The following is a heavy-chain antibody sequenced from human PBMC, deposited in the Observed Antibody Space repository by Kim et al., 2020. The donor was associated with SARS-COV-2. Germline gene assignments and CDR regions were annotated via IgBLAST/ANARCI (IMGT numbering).Heavy chain of an antibody. CDR2: ISSDGRIT. J-gene: IGHJ6*02. V-gene: IGHV3-74*01. CDR1: GFSSSSYW. Sequence: GGSLRLSCVAAGFSSSSYWINWVRQPPGKGLEWVSRISSDGRITHYADSVKGRFTMSRDSAENTVFLQMNSLGAEDTAVYYCARGMFRSGFDVWGQGTTVSVSS. CDR3: ARGMFRSGFDV. D-gene: IGHD3-10*02.